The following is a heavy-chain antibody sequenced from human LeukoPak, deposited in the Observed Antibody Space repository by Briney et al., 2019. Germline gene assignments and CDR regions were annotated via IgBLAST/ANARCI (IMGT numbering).Heavy chain of an antibody. D-gene: IGHD4-17*01. Sequence: GGSLRLSCAASGFTFSSYGTHWVRQAPGKGLEWVAFIRYDGSNKYYADSVKGRFTISRDNSKNTLYLQMNSLRAEDTAVYYCARDLKDLTSDYGPLDPFDIWGQGTMVTVSS. J-gene: IGHJ3*02. CDR1: GFTFSSYG. CDR2: IRYDGSNK. CDR3: ARDLKDLTSDYGPLDPFDI. V-gene: IGHV3-30*02.